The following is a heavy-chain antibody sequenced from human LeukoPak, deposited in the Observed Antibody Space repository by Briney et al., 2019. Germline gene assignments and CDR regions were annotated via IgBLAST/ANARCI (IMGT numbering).Heavy chain of an antibody. Sequence: GGSLRLSCAASGLSFSSYGMHWVRQAPGKGLEWVAFIQYDGSNKFYADSVKGRFTISRDNSKNTLFLQMNSLRAEDTAVYYCAKDGAPAAGEDYFDYWGQGTLVTVSS. CDR2: IQYDGSNK. D-gene: IGHD6-13*01. V-gene: IGHV3-30*02. CDR1: GLSFSSYG. CDR3: AKDGAPAAGEDYFDY. J-gene: IGHJ4*02.